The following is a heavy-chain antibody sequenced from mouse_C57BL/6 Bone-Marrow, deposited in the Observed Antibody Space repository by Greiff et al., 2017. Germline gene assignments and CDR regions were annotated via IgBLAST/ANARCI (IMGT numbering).Heavy chain of an antibody. CDR1: GYTFTSYW. CDR2: IHPSDSDT. J-gene: IGHJ1*03. V-gene: IGHV1-74*01. CDR3: TIGSWGDWYFDV. D-gene: IGHD6-1*01. Sequence: VQLQQPGAELVKPGASVKVSCKASGYTFTSYWMHWVKQRPGQGLEWIGRIHPSDSDTNYNQKFKGKATLTVDKSSSTAYMQLRSLHSEDSAVYYRTIGSWGDWYFDVWGTGTTVTVSS.